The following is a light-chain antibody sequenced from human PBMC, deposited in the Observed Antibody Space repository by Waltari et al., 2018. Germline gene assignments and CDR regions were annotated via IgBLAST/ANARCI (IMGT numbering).Light chain of an antibody. CDR1: SGHSSNI. V-gene: IGLV4-69*01. CDR2: VNSDGSH. CDR3: QTGGHGTWV. Sequence: QLVLTQSPSASASLGASVKLTCTLSSGHSSNIIAWLQQQPGAGPRYLMKVNSDGSHSKGDEIPDRFSGSSSGAERYRTISSVQSDDEADYYCQTGGHGTWVFGGGTKLTVL. J-gene: IGLJ3*02.